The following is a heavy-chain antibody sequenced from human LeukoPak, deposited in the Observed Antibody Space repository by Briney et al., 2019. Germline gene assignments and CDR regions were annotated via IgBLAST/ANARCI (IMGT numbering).Heavy chain of an antibody. Sequence: SESLSLTCAVYGLSFRGYYWSWIRPPPGKGLEWIGEINFGGSINYTPSLKSRVTIPVDTSKNQFSLKLSCVPASDTAVYFCARVPRNYGGRFDYWGQGTLLTVPS. CDR1: GLSFRGYY. V-gene: IGHV4-34*01. D-gene: IGHD4-23*01. CDR2: INFGGSI. CDR3: ARVPRNYGGRFDY. J-gene: IGHJ4*02.